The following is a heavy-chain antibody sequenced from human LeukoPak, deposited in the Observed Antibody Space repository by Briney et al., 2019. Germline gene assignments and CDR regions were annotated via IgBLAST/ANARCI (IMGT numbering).Heavy chain of an antibody. CDR3: AKEAAAGFYNWFDP. CDR1: GIIVSSHH. V-gene: IGHV3-23*01. CDR2: ISGSSGNT. J-gene: IGHJ5*02. Sequence: GGSLRLSCAVSGIIVSSHHMNWVRQAPGKGLEWVSGISGSSGNTYYADSVKGRFTISRDNSKNTLYLQMNSLRVEDTALYYCAKEAAAGFYNWFDPWGQGTLVTVSS. D-gene: IGHD6-13*01.